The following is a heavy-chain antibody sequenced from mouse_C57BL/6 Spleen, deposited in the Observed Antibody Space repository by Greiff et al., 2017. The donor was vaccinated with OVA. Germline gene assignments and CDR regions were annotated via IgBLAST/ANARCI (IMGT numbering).Heavy chain of an antibody. CDR2: INPNNGGT. Sequence: VQLQQSGPELVKPGASVKISCKASGYTFTDYYMNWVKQSHGKSLEWIGDINPNNGGTSYNQKFKGKATLTVDKSSSTAYMELRSLTSEDSAVYYCARVNDYVYYFDYWGQGTILTVSS. V-gene: IGHV1-26*01. CDR1: GYTFTDYY. J-gene: IGHJ2*01. D-gene: IGHD2-4*01. CDR3: ARVNDYVYYFDY.